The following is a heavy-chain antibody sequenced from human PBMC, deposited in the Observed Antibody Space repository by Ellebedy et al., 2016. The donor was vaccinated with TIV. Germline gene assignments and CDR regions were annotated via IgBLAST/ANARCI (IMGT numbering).Heavy chain of an antibody. Sequence: GESLKISCAASGFSFSSYWMSWVRQAPGKGLEWVANIKQDGSQKHYVDSVQGRFSISRDNAKNSLYLQMNTLRAEDTAVYYCARQWQAVNDAFDIWGQGTMVTVSS. CDR2: IKQDGSQK. J-gene: IGHJ3*02. D-gene: IGHD6-19*01. CDR1: GFSFSSYW. V-gene: IGHV3-7*01. CDR3: ARQWQAVNDAFDI.